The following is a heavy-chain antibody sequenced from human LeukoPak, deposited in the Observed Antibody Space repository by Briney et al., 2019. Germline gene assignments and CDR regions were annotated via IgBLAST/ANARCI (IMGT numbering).Heavy chain of an antibody. D-gene: IGHD2-15*01. Sequence: ASVKVSCKASGYTFTSYGISWVRQAPGQGLEWMGWISAYNGNTNYAQKLQGRVTMTTDTSTSTAYMELRSLRSEDTAVYYCARGGGYCSGGSCYYFAFDIWGQGTMVTVSS. V-gene: IGHV1-18*01. CDR3: ARGGGYCSGGSCYYFAFDI. CDR1: GYTFTSYG. CDR2: ISAYNGNT. J-gene: IGHJ3*02.